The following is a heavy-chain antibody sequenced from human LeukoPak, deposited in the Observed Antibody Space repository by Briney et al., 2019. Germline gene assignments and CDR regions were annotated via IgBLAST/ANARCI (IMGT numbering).Heavy chain of an antibody. D-gene: IGHD3-9*01. J-gene: IGHJ4*02. CDR2: IYYSGST. CDR1: GGSISSYY. V-gene: IGHV4-59*01. CDR3: ARGNYDILAPSEFDY. Sequence: SETLSLTCTVSGGSISSYYWSWIRQPPGKGLEWIGYIYYSGSTNYNPSLKSRVTISVDTSKNQFSLKLSSVTAADTAVYYCARGNYDILAPSEFDYWGQGTLVTVSS.